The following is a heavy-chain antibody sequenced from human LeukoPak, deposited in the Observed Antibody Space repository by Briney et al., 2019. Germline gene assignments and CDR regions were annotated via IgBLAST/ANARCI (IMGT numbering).Heavy chain of an antibody. Sequence: SAKVSCKASGGTFSSYAISWVRQAPGQGLEWMGRIIPIFGIANYAQKFQGRVTITADKSTSTAYMELSSLRSEDTAVYYCASGGPEMATIGWDYFDYWGQGTLVTVSS. CDR3: ASGGPEMATIGWDYFDY. CDR2: IIPIFGIA. CDR1: GGTFSSYA. J-gene: IGHJ4*02. V-gene: IGHV1-69*04. D-gene: IGHD5-24*01.